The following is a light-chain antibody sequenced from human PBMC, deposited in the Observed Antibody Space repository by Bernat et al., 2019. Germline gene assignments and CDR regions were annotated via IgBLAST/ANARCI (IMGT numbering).Light chain of an antibody. CDR1: SGDVGGYNY. CDR3: SSYAGSNNYV. CDR2: EVN. J-gene: IGLJ1*01. V-gene: IGLV2-8*01. Sequence: QSALTQPPSASGSPGQSVTISCTGTSGDVGGYNYVSWYQQHPGKAPKLMIYEVNKRPSGVPDHFSGSKSGNTASLTVSGLQAEDEADYYCSSYAGSNNYVVGTGTKVTGL.